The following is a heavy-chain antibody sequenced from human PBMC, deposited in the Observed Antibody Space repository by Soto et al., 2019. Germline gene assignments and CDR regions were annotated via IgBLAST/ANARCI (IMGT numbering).Heavy chain of an antibody. CDR3: ARGYYDFWSGYLQYNWSDP. V-gene: IGHV1-69*06. Sequence: SLKVSCKPSVGTFSSYAISWVRQAPGQGLEWMGGIIPIFGTANYAQKFQGRVTITADKSTSTAYMELSSLRSEDTAVYYCARGYYDFWSGYLQYNWSDPWGQGTLVTASS. CDR2: IIPIFGTA. J-gene: IGHJ5*02. CDR1: VGTFSSYA. D-gene: IGHD3-3*01.